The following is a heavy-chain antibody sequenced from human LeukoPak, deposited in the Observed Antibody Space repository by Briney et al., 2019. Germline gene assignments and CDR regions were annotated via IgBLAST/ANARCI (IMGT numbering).Heavy chain of an antibody. CDR2: IYSGGST. CDR3: ARVDILTGYSLDY. CDR1: GFTVSSNY. V-gene: IGHV3-53*01. D-gene: IGHD3-9*01. J-gene: IGHJ4*02. Sequence: PGGSLRLSCAASGFTVSSNYMSWVRQAPGKGLEWVSVIYSGGSTYYADSVKGRLTISRDNSKNTLYLQMNSLRAEDTAVYYCARVDILTGYSLDYWGQGTLVTVSS.